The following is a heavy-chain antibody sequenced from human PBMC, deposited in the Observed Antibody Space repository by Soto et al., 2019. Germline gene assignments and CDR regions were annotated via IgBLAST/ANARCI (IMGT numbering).Heavy chain of an antibody. D-gene: IGHD4-17*01. CDR3: ARSIGYGGGLDP. CDR2: INSDGSST. CDR1: GFTFSSYW. J-gene: IGHJ5*02. Sequence: TGGSLRLSCAASGFTFSSYWMHWVRQAPGKGLVWVSRINSDGSSTSYADSVKGRFTISRDNAKNTLYLQMNSLRAEDTAVYYCARSIGYGGGLDPWGQGTLVTVSS. V-gene: IGHV3-74*01.